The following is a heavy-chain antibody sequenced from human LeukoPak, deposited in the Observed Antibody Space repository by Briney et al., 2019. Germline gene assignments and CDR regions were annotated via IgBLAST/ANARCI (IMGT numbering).Heavy chain of an antibody. J-gene: IGHJ5*02. D-gene: IGHD2-2*02. CDR1: GYTFTGYY. Sequence: ASVKVSCKASGYTFTGYYMHWVRQAPGQGLEWMGWINPNSGGTNYAQKFQGRVTMTRDTSISTAYMELSGLRSDDTAVYYCARYPIKYCSSTSCYTRNWFDPWGQGTLVTVSS. CDR3: ARYPIKYCSSTSCYTRNWFDP. V-gene: IGHV1-2*02. CDR2: INPNSGGT.